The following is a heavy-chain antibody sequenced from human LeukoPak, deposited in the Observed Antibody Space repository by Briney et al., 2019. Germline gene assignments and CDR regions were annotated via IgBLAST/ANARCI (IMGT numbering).Heavy chain of an antibody. V-gene: IGHV3-30*03. CDR3: ASLFPWFDP. CDR2: ISYDGSNK. CDR1: GFTFSSYG. Sequence: PTGGSLRLSCAASGFTFSSYGMHWVRQAPGKGLEWVAVISYDGSNKYYADSVKGRFTISRDNAKNSLNLQMNSLRAEDTAVYYCASLFPWFDPWGQGTLVTVSS. J-gene: IGHJ5*02.